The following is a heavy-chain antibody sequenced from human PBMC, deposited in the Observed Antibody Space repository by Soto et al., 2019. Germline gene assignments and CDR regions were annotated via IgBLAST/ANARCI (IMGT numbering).Heavy chain of an antibody. CDR3: AIAVTTVTTYDY. D-gene: IGHD4-17*01. V-gene: IGHV4-31*01. CDR1: GGSISSGSYC. J-gene: IGHJ4*02. Sequence: QVQLQESGPGLVKPSQTLSLTCTVSGGSISSGSYCWSWIRQHPGKGLEWIGYIYYSGSTYYNPSLKSLVTISVDTSKNQFSLKLSSVTAADTAVYYCAIAVTTVTTYDYWGQGTLVTVSS. CDR2: IYYSGST.